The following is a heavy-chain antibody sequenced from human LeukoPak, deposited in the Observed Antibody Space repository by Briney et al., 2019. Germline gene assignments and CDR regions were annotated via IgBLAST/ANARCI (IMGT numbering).Heavy chain of an antibody. CDR3: AKGLEVESRLDL. CDR1: GFTFSTYT. D-gene: IGHD1-1*01. Sequence: PGGSLRLSCAASGFTFSTYTMYWVRQAPGKGLEWVSGITGSGRTYHAESVKDRFTISRDNSKNTLYMQMNSLRVEDAAVYFCAKGLEVESRLDLWGRGTLVTVSS. CDR2: ITGSGRT. J-gene: IGHJ5*02. V-gene: IGHV3-23*01.